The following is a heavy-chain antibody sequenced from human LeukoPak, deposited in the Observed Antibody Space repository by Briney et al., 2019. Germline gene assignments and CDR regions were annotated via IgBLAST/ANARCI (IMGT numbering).Heavy chain of an antibody. CDR3: AREWSGSSGWYSVVDYYYYGMDV. Sequence: SETLSLTCTVSGGSISSYYWSWIRQPAGKGLEWIGRIYTSGSTNYNPSLKSRVTMSVDTSKNQFSLKLSSVTAADTAVYYCAREWSGSSGWYSVVDYYYYGMDVWGQGTTVTVPS. J-gene: IGHJ6*02. D-gene: IGHD6-19*01. V-gene: IGHV4-4*07. CDR1: GGSISSYY. CDR2: IYTSGST.